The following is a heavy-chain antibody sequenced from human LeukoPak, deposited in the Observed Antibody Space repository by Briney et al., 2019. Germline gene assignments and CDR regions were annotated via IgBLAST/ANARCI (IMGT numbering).Heavy chain of an antibody. CDR3: AKDRVGAMLYFDS. D-gene: IGHD1-26*01. Sequence: ASVKVSCKASGYTFTSYGISWVRQAPGQGLEWMGWISAYNGNTNYAQKLQGRVTMTTDTSTSTAYMELRSLRAEDTAVYYCAKDRVGAMLYFDSWGQGTLVTVSS. CDR2: ISAYNGNT. CDR1: GYTFTSYG. V-gene: IGHV1-18*01. J-gene: IGHJ4*02.